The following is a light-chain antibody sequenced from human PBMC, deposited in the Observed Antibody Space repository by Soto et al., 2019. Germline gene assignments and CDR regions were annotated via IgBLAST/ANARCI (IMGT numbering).Light chain of an antibody. CDR1: SRDIEAYDY. Sequence: QSVLTQPRSVSGSPGQSVAISCTGTSRDIEAYDYVSWYQQHPGKAPKLIISEVNKRPSGVSYRFSGSKSGNTASLTISGLQGDDEADYYCCSFAGSYYVFGTGTKVTVL. J-gene: IGLJ1*01. CDR3: CSFAGSYYV. CDR2: EVN. V-gene: IGLV2-11*01.